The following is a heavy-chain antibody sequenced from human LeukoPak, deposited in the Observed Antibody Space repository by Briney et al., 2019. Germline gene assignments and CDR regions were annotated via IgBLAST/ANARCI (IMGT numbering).Heavy chain of an antibody. Sequence: GGSLRLSCAASGFTVSSNYMSWVRQAPGKGLEWVSVIYSGGSTYYADSVKGRFTISRDNSKNTLYLQMNSLRAEDTAVYYCAKVGKRIAVAGTPPDYWGQGTLVTVSS. CDR2: IYSGGST. CDR3: AKVGKRIAVAGTPPDY. V-gene: IGHV3-53*05. J-gene: IGHJ4*02. D-gene: IGHD6-19*01. CDR1: GFTVSSNY.